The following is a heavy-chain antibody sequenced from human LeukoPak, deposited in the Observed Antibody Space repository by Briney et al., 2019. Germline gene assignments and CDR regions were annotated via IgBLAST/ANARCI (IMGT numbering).Heavy chain of an antibody. CDR3: ASPLSGSWSQTV. CDR2: INHSGST. J-gene: IGHJ4*02. CDR1: GGSFSGYY. Sequence: SETLSLTCAVYGGSFSGYYWSWIRQPPGKGLEWIGEINHSGSTNYNPPLKSRVTISVDTSKNQFSLKLSSVTAADTAVYYCASPLSGSWSQTVWGQGTLVTVSS. V-gene: IGHV4-34*01. D-gene: IGHD6-13*01.